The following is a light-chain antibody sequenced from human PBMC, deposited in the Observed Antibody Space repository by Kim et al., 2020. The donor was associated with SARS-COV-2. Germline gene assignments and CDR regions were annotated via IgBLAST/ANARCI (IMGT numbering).Light chain of an antibody. Sequence: DIVLTQSPLSLPVTPGEPASISCRSGQSLLHSNGYNFLDWYLQKPGQSPQLLIHLGSIRASGVPDRFSGSGSGTDFILKISRVEPEDVGLYYCMQAFRAPWTIGRGTKVDIK. CDR3: MQAFRAPWT. J-gene: IGKJ1*01. CDR1: QSLLHSNGYNF. V-gene: IGKV2-28*01. CDR2: LGS.